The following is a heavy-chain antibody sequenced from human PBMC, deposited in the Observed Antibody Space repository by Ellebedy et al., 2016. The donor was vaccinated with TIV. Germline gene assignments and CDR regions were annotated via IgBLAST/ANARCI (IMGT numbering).Heavy chain of an antibody. J-gene: IGHJ4*02. V-gene: IGHV3-23*01. CDR2: ITAGGNT. CDR1: GFTFTGFS. Sequence: GESLKISCAASGFTFTGFSMSSVRQAPGKGLEWVSAITAGGNTHYADSVKGRFTIPRDNSKPTLYLQMTSLRADDPAVYYCAKTEPYGTTWFGRIFWGQGTLVTVSS. CDR3: AKTEPYGTTWFGRIF. D-gene: IGHD6-13*01.